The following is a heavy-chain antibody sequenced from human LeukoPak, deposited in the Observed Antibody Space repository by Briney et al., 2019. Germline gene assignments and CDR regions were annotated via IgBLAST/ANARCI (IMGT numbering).Heavy chain of an antibody. Sequence: ASVKVSCKASGYTFTRYYMHLVPQAPGPGLEWIGCIDTNSDGPNHEQKFQSRVTMTRDPSISKPYMEPSTLTSVDTAVYCCASDDFDYWGQGTLVTVSS. CDR1: GYTFTRYY. CDR2: IDTNSDGP. CDR3: ASDDFDY. J-gene: IGHJ4*02. V-gene: IGHV1-2*02.